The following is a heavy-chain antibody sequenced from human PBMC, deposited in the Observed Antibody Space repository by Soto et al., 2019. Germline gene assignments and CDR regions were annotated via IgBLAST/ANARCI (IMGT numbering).Heavy chain of an antibody. Sequence: QVQLVQSGAEVKKPGSSVKVSCKASGGTFSSYAISWVRQAPGQGLEWMGGIIPIFGTANYAQKFQGRVTITADESTSTAYMELSSLRSEDTAVYYCARDKGFRGADYCYGMDVWGQGTTVTVSS. V-gene: IGHV1-69*01. CDR2: IIPIFGTA. J-gene: IGHJ6*02. CDR3: ARDKGFRGADYCYGMDV. D-gene: IGHD3-10*01. CDR1: GGTFSSYA.